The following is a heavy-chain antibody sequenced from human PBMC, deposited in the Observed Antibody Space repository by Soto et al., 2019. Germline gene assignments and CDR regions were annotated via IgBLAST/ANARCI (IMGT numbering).Heavy chain of an antibody. V-gene: IGHV4-59*01. CDR3: ARGLWYADRDYYTDV. CDR2: IYNSGIT. Sequence: SETLSLTCTVSGGSISGYYWSWVRQPPGKGLQWIGYIYNSGITIYNPSLKSRVTISRDTSRNQFFLKVSSVTASDTAVYYCARGLWYADRDYYTDVWGKGTTVTLSS. D-gene: IGHD2-15*01. J-gene: IGHJ6*03. CDR1: GGSISGYY.